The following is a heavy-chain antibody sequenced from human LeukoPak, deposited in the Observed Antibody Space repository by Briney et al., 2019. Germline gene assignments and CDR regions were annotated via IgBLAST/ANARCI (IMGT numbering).Heavy chain of an antibody. CDR3: ARGDGGEFNDAFDI. CDR1: GFTFSRYT. D-gene: IGHD2-21*01. J-gene: IGHJ3*02. Sequence: AGGSLTLSCAASGFTFSRYTINWGRHAPPKGLEWVSYITSDTRHTSYADSVKGRFTISRDNPQNSLSRKMNSLTADDMAVYYFARGDGGEFNDAFDIWGQGTMVAVSS. CDR2: ITSDTRHT. V-gene: IGHV3-21*01.